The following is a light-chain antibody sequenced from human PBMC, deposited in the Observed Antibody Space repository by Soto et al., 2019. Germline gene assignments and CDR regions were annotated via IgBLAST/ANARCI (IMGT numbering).Light chain of an antibody. CDR2: GVS. J-gene: IGKJ3*01. Sequence: EIGLTQSPGTLSLSPGERGTLSCRASQSVSSNYLAWYQQKPGQAPRLLIYGVSSRATGIPDRFSGSGSGTDFTLTISRLETEDFAVYYCQQYGSSPTFGHGTKVDIK. CDR1: QSVSSNY. V-gene: IGKV3-20*01. CDR3: QQYGSSPT.